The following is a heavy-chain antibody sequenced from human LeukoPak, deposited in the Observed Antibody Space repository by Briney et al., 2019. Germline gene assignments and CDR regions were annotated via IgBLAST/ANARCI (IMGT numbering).Heavy chain of an antibody. J-gene: IGHJ4*02. Sequence: SETLSLTCPVSAGSASSGSSDWGWIREPPGSGLEWFGEINHSGSTNSNPSIKSRVTISVGTVNNQCSLKLSSVTAADTGVYYGARGAPYSVVVTAIGFFDYWGQGTLVTVSS. CDR2: INHSGST. D-gene: IGHD2-21*02. CDR1: AGSASSGSSD. V-gene: IGHV4-39*07. CDR3: ARGAPYSVVVTAIGFFDY.